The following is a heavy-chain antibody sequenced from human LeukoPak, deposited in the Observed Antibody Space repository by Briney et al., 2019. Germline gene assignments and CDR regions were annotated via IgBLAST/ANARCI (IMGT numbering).Heavy chain of an antibody. D-gene: IGHD3-22*01. CDR1: GFSLSTSGEG. Sequence: SGPTLAKPTQTLTLTCTFSGFSLSTSGEGVGWIRQPPGKALEWLALIYWNDDKRYSPSLKSRLTITKDTSKNQVVLTMTNMDPVDTATYYCAHITPKLARDSSGYPDYWGQGTLVTVSS. CDR3: AHITPKLARDSSGYPDY. J-gene: IGHJ4*02. CDR2: IYWNDDK. V-gene: IGHV2-5*01.